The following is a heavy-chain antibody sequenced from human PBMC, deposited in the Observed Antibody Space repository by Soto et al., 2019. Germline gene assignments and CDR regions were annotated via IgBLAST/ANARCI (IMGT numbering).Heavy chain of an antibody. J-gene: IGHJ6*02. CDR1: GGSISSGGYY. CDR2: IYYSGST. D-gene: IGHD5-18*01. CDR3: ARGARVHTAMGYYYYGMDV. Sequence: SETLSLTCTVSGGSISSGGYYWSWIRQHPGKGLEWIGYIYYSGSTYYNPSLKSRVTISVDTSKNQFSLKLSSVTAADTAVYYCARGARVHTAMGYYYYGMDVWGQGTTVTVS. V-gene: IGHV4-31*03.